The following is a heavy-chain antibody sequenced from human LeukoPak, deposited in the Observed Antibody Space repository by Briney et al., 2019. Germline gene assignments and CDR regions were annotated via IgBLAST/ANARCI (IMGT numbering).Heavy chain of an antibody. CDR2: IIPIFVTA. V-gene: IGHV1-69*05. CDR3: ARDSRRPGVRYYDFWSGYFPPGY. Sequence: ASVKVSCKASGGTFSNYAFSWVRQAPGQGPEWMGGIIPIFVTASYAQKFQGRVTMTRDTSTSTVYMELRSLRSDDTAVYYCARDSRRPGVRYYDFWSGYFPPGYWGQGTLVTVSS. D-gene: IGHD3-3*01. J-gene: IGHJ4*02. CDR1: GGTFSNYA.